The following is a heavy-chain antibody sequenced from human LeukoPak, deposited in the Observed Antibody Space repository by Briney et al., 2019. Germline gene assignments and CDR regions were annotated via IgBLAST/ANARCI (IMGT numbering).Heavy chain of an antibody. J-gene: IGHJ4*02. CDR3: ARDFTNIRGGGYFDN. D-gene: IGHD2-15*01. Sequence: GGSLRLSCAASGFTFSSYAMSWVRQAPGRGLEWVSAISGSGGSTYYADSVKGRFTISRDNSKNTLYLQMNSLRAEDTAVYHCARDFTNIRGGGYFDNWGQGTLVTVSS. V-gene: IGHV3-23*01. CDR2: ISGSGGST. CDR1: GFTFSSYA.